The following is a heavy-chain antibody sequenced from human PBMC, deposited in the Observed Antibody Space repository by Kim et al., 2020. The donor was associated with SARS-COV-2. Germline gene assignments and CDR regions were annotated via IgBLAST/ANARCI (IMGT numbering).Heavy chain of an antibody. CDR2: IYYSGST. J-gene: IGHJ4*02. CDR1: GGSISSYY. Sequence: SETLSLTCTVSGGSISSYYWSWIRQPPGKGLEWIGYIYYSGSTNYNPSLKSRVTISVDTSKNQFSLKLSSVTAADTAVYYCARITMIGYIFDYWGQGTLVTVSS. D-gene: IGHD3-22*01. CDR3: ARITMIGYIFDY. V-gene: IGHV4-59*01.